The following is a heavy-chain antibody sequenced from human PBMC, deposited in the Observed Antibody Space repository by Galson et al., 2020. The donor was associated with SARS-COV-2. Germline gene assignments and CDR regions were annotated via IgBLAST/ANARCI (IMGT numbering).Heavy chain of an antibody. Sequence: SKTLSLTCTVSGGSTNGYHWGWIRQPPGKGLEWLASIHYTGGASYSPSLKSRLHLSLDASKSQFYLKMTSMTAADTAIYYCARDLGSGGDSDYWGQGKLVAVSS. J-gene: IGHJ4*02. CDR3: ARDLGSGGDSDY. D-gene: IGHD2-21*01. CDR2: IHYTGGA. V-gene: IGHV4-39*07. CDR1: GGSTNGYH.